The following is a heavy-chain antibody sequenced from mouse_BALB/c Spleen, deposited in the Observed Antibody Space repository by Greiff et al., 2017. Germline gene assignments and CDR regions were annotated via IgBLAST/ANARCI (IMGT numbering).Heavy chain of an antibody. CDR2: IYPGDGDT. V-gene: IGHV1-80*01. CDR3: ARSAFYYGSSYGY. CDR1: GYAFSSYW. J-gene: IGHJ2*01. D-gene: IGHD1-1*01. Sequence: QVQLQQSGAELVRPGSSVKISCKASGYAFSSYWMNWVKQRPGQGLEWIGQIYPGDGDTNYNGKFKGKATLTADKSSSTAYMQLSSLTSEDSAVYFCARSAFYYGSSYGYWGQGTTLTVSS.